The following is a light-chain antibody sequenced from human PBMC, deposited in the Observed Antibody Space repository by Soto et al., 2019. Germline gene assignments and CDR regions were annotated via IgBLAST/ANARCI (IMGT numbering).Light chain of an antibody. CDR1: RSVSRSY. CDR2: GAS. J-gene: IGKJ1*01. Sequence: EIVLTQSPGTLSLSPGEGATLSCRASRSVSRSYLAWYQQKPGQAPRLLMYGASRRATGIPDRFRGRGSGTDFTLTISRLEPEDFAVYYCQQYGSSPGTFGQGTKVDIK. CDR3: QQYGSSPGT. V-gene: IGKV3-20*01.